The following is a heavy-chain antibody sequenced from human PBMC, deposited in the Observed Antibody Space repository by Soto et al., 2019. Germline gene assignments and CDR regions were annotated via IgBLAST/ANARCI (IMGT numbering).Heavy chain of an antibody. CDR3: ARDRRTYYDILTGTYYYYMDV. CDR2: ISAYNGNT. Sequence: VQLVQSGAEVKKPGASVKVSCKASGYTFTSYGISWVRQAPGQGLEWMGWISAYNGNTNYAQKLQGRVTMTTDTSTSTAYMELRSLRSDDTAVYYCARDRRTYYDILTGTYYYYMDVWGKGTTVTVSS. V-gene: IGHV1-18*01. CDR1: GYTFTSYG. J-gene: IGHJ6*03. D-gene: IGHD3-9*01.